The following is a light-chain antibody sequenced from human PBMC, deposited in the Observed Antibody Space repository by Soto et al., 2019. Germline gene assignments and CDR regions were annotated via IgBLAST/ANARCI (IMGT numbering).Light chain of an antibody. CDR1: QSVSSH. Sequence: EIVLTQSPATLSLSPGERATLSCRASQSVSSHLAWYQQKPGQAPRLLIYDASNRATGIPARFSGSGSGTDFTLTISSLEPEDFAVYYCKQRSTPWTFGQGTKVEI. CDR3: KQRSTPWT. V-gene: IGKV3-11*01. J-gene: IGKJ1*01. CDR2: DAS.